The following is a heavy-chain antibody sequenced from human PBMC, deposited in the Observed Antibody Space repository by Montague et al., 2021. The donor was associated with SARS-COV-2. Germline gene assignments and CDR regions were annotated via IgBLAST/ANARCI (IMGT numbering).Heavy chain of an antibody. D-gene: IGHD1-14*01. Sequence: SLRLSCPASGFIFTNYGMNWVRRAPGKGLESVAGISGFGGGTYYSDSVKGRFTISRATSNSTLFLQMDGLRAEDTAIYYCAKSFSGTRNWFDIWGQGTLVTASS. CDR2: ISGFGGGT. CDR1: GFIFTNYG. CDR3: AKSFSGTRNWFDI. V-gene: IGHV3-23*01. J-gene: IGHJ5*02.